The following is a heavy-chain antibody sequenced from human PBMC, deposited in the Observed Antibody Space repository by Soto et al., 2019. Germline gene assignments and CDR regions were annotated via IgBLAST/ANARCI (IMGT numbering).Heavy chain of an antibody. J-gene: IGHJ4*02. V-gene: IGHV4-59*01. D-gene: IGHD5-18*01. CDR1: GGSISSYY. CDR2: IYYSGST. Sequence: SETLSLTCTVSGGSISSYYWSWIRQPPGKGLEWIGYIYYSGSTNYNPSLKSRVTISVDTSKNQFSLKLSSVTAADTAVYYCARDRRYSYGHFDYWGQGTLVTVS. CDR3: ARDRRYSYGHFDY.